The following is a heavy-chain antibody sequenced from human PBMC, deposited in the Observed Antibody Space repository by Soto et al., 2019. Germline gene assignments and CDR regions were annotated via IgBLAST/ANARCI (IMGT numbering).Heavy chain of an antibody. CDR3: ARDGDYYDSSAPSGMDV. J-gene: IGHJ6*02. CDR1: GYTFTSYS. Sequence: ASVKVSCKASGYTFTSYSMHWVRQAPGQRLEWMGWINAGNDNTKYSQKFQGRVTITRDTSASTAYMELSSLRSEDTAVYYYARDGDYYDSSAPSGMDVWGQGTTVTVSS. D-gene: IGHD3-22*01. CDR2: INAGNDNT. V-gene: IGHV1-3*01.